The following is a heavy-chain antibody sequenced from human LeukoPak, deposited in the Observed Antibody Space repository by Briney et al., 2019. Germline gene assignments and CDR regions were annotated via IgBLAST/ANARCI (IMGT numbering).Heavy chain of an antibody. CDR1: GFTFSVST. J-gene: IGHJ6*02. Sequence: GGSLRLSCAASGFTFSVSTIHWVRQTSGKGLEWLGRIRTTANTYATAYAASVKGRFTISRDDSRNTAPLQMNSLKTEDTAVYYCVRHVDGNYDYFGIDVWGRGTTVAVSS. V-gene: IGHV3-73*01. D-gene: IGHD1-7*01. CDR2: IRTTANTYAT. CDR3: VRHVDGNYDYFGIDV.